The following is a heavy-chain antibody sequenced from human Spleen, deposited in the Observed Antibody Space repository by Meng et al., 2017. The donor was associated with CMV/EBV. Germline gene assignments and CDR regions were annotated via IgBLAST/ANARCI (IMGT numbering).Heavy chain of an antibody. CDR3: AREDRYFWSGYSPGGEPDY. CDR2: ISYDGSNK. Sequence: TFSSYAMHWVRQAPGKGLEWVAVISYDGSNKYYADSVKGRFTISRDNSKNTLYLQMNSLRAEDTAVYYCAREDRYFWSGYSPGGEPDYWGQGTLVTVSS. V-gene: IGHV3-30*04. CDR1: TFSSYA. D-gene: IGHD3-3*01. J-gene: IGHJ4*02.